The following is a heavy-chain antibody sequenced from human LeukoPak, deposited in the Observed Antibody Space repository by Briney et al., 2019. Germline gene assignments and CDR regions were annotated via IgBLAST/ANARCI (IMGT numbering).Heavy chain of an antibody. V-gene: IGHV4-34*01. J-gene: IGHJ4*02. CDR1: GGSFSGYY. CDR3: ARGFIAAPSS. Sequence: SETLSLTCAVYGGSFSGYYWSWIRQPPGKGLEWIGEINHSGSTNYNPSLKSRVTISVDTSKNQFSLKLRSVTAADTAVYYCARGFIAAPSSWGQGTLVTVSS. D-gene: IGHD6-13*01. CDR2: INHSGST.